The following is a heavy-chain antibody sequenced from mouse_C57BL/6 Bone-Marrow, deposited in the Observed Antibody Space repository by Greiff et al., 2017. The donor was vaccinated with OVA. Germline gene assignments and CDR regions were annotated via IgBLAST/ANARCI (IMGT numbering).Heavy chain of an antibody. CDR1: GYTFTNYW. CDR2: IYPGGGYT. CDR3: AREEVGPYYCDY. J-gene: IGHJ2*01. Sequence: VQLQQSGAELVRPGTSVKMSCKASGYTFTNYWIGWAKQRPGNGLEWIGDIYPGGGYTNYNEKFKGKATLTADKSYSTAYMQFSSLTSEDAAIYYCAREEVGPYYCDYWGQGTTRTVSS. D-gene: IGHD4-1*01. V-gene: IGHV1-63*01.